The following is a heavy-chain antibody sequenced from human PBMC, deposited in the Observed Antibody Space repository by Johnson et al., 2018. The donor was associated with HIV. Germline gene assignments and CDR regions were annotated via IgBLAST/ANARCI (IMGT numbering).Heavy chain of an antibody. CDR1: GFTFSSYG. D-gene: IGHD1-26*01. CDR2: INWNGGNT. CDR3: ARVSYSGTYWAFDI. Sequence: MQLVESGGGLVQPGGSLRLSCGASGFTFSSYGMHWVRQAPGKGLEWVSGINWNGGNTGYADSVKGRFTISRDNDENSLYLQMNSLRAEDTALNYCARVSYSGTYWAFDIWGQGIMVTVSS. J-gene: IGHJ3*02. V-gene: IGHV3-20*04.